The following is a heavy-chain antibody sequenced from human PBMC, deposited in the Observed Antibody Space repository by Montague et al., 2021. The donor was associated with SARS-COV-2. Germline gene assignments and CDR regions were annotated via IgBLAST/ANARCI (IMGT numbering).Heavy chain of an antibody. CDR2: IYYSGST. CDR3: ARGGRRDVVLGVYDKWYGLDV. CDR1: GGSISSSSYY. V-gene: IGHV4-61*05. J-gene: IGHJ6*02. Sequence: SETLSLTCTVSGGSISSSSYYWGWIRQPPGKGLEWIGYIYYSGSTNYNPSLRSRVTISVDTSKNQFSLKLSSVTAADTAVYYCARGGRRDVVLGVYDKWYGLDVWGQGTTVTVSS. D-gene: IGHD2-8*02.